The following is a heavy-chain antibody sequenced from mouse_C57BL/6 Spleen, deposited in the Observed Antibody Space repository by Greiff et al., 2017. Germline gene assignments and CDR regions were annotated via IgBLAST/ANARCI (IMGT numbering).Heavy chain of an antibody. J-gene: IGHJ1*03. CDR3: ARGFYDYDSWYFDV. D-gene: IGHD2-4*01. V-gene: IGHV1-55*01. Sequence: QVQLQQPGAELVKPGASVKMSCKASGYTFTSYWITWVKQRPGQGLEWIGDIYPGSGSTNYNEKFKSKATLTVDTSSSTAYMQLSSLTSEDSAVYYCARGFYDYDSWYFDVWGTGTTVTVSS. CDR2: IYPGSGST. CDR1: GYTFTSYW.